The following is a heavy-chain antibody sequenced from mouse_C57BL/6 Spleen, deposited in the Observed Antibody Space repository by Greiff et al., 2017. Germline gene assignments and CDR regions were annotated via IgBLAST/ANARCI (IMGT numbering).Heavy chain of an antibody. V-gene: IGHV1-64*01. CDR2: IHPNSGST. Sequence: QVQLQQPGAELVKPGASVKLSCKASGYTFTSYWMHWVKQRPGQGLEWIGMIHPNSGSTNYNEKFKSKATLTVDKSSSTAYMHLSSLTSEDSAVYDCARSGYRKWLAYWGQGTLVTVSA. J-gene: IGHJ3*01. D-gene: IGHD3-2*02. CDR3: ARSGYRKWLAY. CDR1: GYTFTSYW.